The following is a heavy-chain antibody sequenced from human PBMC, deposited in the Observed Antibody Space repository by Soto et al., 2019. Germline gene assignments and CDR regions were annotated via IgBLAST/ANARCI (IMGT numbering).Heavy chain of an antibody. CDR3: AGRDCSGTNCYYLDYYYMDV. V-gene: IGHV4-59*08. CDR2: IYYSGST. CDR1: GGSFSSYY. Sequence: QVQLQESGPGLVRPSETLSLTCTVSGGSFSSYYWTWIRQSPGKGLEWIGYIYYSGSTDYNPSLRCRLAISIDTSKNQFSLRLNSMTAADTAVYYCAGRDCSGTNCYYLDYYYMDVWGKGTTVTGSS. D-gene: IGHD2-2*01. J-gene: IGHJ6*03.